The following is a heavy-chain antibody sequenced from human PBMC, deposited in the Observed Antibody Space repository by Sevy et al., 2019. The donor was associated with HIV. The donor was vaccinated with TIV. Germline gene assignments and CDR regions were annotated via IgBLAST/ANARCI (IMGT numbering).Heavy chain of an antibody. V-gene: IGHV3-13*01. CDR2: IGTLADT. CDR3: VRGLQTHCDRTACPLDY. Sequence: GGSLRLSCAASGFTFSGSDMHWVRQVKGKGLEWISSIGTLADTFYADSVKGRFTISRDNAQSYLYLHMRSLKVGDTALYFCVRGLQTHCDRTACPLDYWGQGTLVTVSS. CDR1: GFTFSGSD. D-gene: IGHD2-21*01. J-gene: IGHJ4*02.